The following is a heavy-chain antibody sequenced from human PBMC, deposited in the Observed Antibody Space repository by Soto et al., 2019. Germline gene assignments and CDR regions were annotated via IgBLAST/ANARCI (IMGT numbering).Heavy chain of an antibody. V-gene: IGHV5-51*01. CDR3: ARDYCSGGSCYSSPGY. CDR1: GYSFTSYW. J-gene: IGHJ4*02. D-gene: IGHD2-15*01. Sequence: GESLKISCKGSGYSFTSYWIGWVRQMPGKGLEWMGIIYPGDSDTRYSPSFQGQVTISADKSISTAYLQWSSLKASDTAMYYCARDYCSGGSCYSSPGYWGQGTLVTVSS. CDR2: IYPGDSDT.